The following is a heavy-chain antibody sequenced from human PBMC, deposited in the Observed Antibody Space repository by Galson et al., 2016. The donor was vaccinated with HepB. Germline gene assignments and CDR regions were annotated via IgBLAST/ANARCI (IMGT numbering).Heavy chain of an antibody. CDR1: GFTFSSYS. J-gene: IGHJ3*02. CDR2: ISSSSSSI. V-gene: IGHV3-21*01. Sequence: SLRLSCAASGFTFSSYSMIWVRQAPGKGLEWVSFISSSSSSIYYADSVKGRFTVSRDNAQNSLFLQMNSLRAEDTAIYYCARDKSSGYSDALDMWGQGTMVTVSS. D-gene: IGHD3-22*01. CDR3: ARDKSSGYSDALDM.